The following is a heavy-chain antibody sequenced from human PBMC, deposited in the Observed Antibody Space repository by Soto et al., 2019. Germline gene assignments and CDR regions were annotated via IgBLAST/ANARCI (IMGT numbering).Heavy chain of an antibody. V-gene: IGHV1-3*01. Sequence: QAQLVQSGAEVKKPGASVKVSCKASGYTSNNYAIHWVRQAPGQSLEWMGWINAGNGNTKYSQSFQGRVTINRDTSANTVHVELTSLRSEDTAVYYCARERLTLVGGAPFFWGQGTLVIVSS. CDR2: INAGNGNT. CDR3: ARERLTLVGGAPFF. CDR1: GYTSNNYA. D-gene: IGHD3-10*01. J-gene: IGHJ4*02.